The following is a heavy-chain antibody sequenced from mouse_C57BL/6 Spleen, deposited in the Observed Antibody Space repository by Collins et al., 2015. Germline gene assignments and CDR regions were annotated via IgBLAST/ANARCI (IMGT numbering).Heavy chain of an antibody. CDR3: TRALDAMDY. CDR2: ISSGGDYI. Sequence: FTFSSYAMSWVRQTPEKRLEWVAYISSGGDYIYYADTVKGRFTISRDNARNTLYLQMSSLKSEDTAMYYCTRALDAMDYWGQGTSVTVSS. J-gene: IGHJ4*01. CDR1: FTFSSYA. V-gene: IGHV5-9-1*02.